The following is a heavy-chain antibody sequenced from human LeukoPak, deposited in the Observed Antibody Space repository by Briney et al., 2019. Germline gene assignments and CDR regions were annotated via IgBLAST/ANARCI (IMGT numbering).Heavy chain of an antibody. CDR3: ASPYCSGGSCYSSKYNWFDP. V-gene: IGHV4-34*01. Sequence: SETLSLTCTVSGGSISTYYWGWIRQPPGKGLEWIGEINHSGSTNYNPSLKSRVTISVDTSKNQFSLELSSVTAADTAVYYCASPYCSGGSCYSSKYNWFDPWGQGTLVTVSS. J-gene: IGHJ5*02. CDR1: GGSISTYY. D-gene: IGHD2-15*01. CDR2: INHSGST.